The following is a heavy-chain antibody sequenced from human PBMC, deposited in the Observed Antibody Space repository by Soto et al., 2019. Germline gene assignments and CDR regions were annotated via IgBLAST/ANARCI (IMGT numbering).Heavy chain of an antibody. Sequence: QVQLQESGPGLVKASETLSLTCSVSGASISSYYWCWIRQPPGKGLEWIGYMFYSGSTKYNPSLTIRVTVSIGSSKNQFSLKLSSVTGADTGVYYCARVGGAPLGVVEIWGQGTMVTVSS. CDR3: ARVGGAPLGVVEI. CDR2: MFYSGST. D-gene: IGHD2-21*01. J-gene: IGHJ3*02. V-gene: IGHV4-59*01. CDR1: GASISSYY.